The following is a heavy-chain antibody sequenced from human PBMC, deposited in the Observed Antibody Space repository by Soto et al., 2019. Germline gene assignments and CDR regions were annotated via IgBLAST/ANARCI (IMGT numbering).Heavy chain of an antibody. D-gene: IGHD5-12*01. Sequence: GGSLRLSCAASGFTFSSYAMSWVRQAPGKGLEWVSAISGSGGSTYYADSVKGRFTISRDNSKNTLYLQMNSLRAEDTAVYYCAEEGWSGSGYDSSDYWGQGTLVTVSS. V-gene: IGHV3-23*01. CDR3: AEEGWSGSGYDSSDY. CDR1: GFTFSSYA. CDR2: ISGSGGST. J-gene: IGHJ4*02.